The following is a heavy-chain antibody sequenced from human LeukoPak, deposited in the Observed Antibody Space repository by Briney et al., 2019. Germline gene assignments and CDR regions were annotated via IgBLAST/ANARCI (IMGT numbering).Heavy chain of an antibody. J-gene: IGHJ4*02. V-gene: IGHV1-69*04. CDR3: AREHSSWYYFDY. CDR2: IIPILGIA. D-gene: IGHD6-13*01. Sequence: SVNVSCKASVGTCSIYTISWVRHAPGQGVEWMGRIIPILGIANYAQTFQGRVTITADKSTSTAYMQLSSLRSEDTAVYYCAREHSSWYYFDYWGQRTLVT. CDR1: VGTCSIYT.